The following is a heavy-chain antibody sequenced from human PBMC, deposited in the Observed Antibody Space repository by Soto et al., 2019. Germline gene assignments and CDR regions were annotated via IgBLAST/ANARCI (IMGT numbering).Heavy chain of an antibody. CDR2: IIPIFGTA. CDR3: ARDWGRGYSYGWTRYYYGMDV. Sequence: SVKVSCKASGGTFSSYAISWVRQAPGQGLEWMGGIIPIFGTANYAQKFQGRVTITADKSTSTAYMELSSLRSEDTAVYYCARDWGRGYSYGWTRYYYGMDVWGQGTTVTVSS. CDR1: GGTFSSYA. J-gene: IGHJ6*02. D-gene: IGHD5-18*01. V-gene: IGHV1-69*06.